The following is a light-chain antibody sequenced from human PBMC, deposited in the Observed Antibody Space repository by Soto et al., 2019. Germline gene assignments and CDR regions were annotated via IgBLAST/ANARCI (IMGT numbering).Light chain of an antibody. CDR3: QSYDSSLSGSGV. J-gene: IGLJ3*02. V-gene: IGLV1-40*01. Sequence: QSVLTQPPSVSGAPGQRVTISCTGSSSNIGAGYDVHWYQQLPGTAPKLLIYGNSNRPSGVPDRFSGSKSATSASLAITGLQAEDEADYYGQSYDSSLSGSGVFGGGTKLTVL. CDR1: SSNIGAGYD. CDR2: GNS.